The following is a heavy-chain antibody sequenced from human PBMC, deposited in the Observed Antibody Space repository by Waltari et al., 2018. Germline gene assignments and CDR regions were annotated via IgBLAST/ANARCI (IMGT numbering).Heavy chain of an antibody. J-gene: IGHJ6*02. D-gene: IGHD3-3*01. V-gene: IGHV3-15*07. CDR2: IKSKTDGGTT. CDR3: TTSGYYDFWSGHYGDYYYGMDV. CDR1: GFTFSNAW. Sequence: EVQLVESGGGLVKPGGSLRLSCAASGFTFSNAWMNWVRQAPGKGLEWVGRIKSKTDGGTTDYAAPVKGRFTISRDDSKNTLYLQMNSLKTEDTAVYYCTTSGYYDFWSGHYGDYYYGMDVWGQGTTVTVSS.